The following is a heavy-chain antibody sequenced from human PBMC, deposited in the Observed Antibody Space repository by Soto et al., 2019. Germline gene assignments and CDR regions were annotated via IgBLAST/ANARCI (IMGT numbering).Heavy chain of an antibody. J-gene: IGHJ6*03. CDR2: IKSKTDGGTT. CDR1: AFTFSNAW. CDR3: TPDIVVGPADNYYYMDI. D-gene: IGHD2-2*01. V-gene: IGHV3-15*01. Sequence: PGGSLRLSCAASAFTFSNAWMSWVRHAPAQGLEKVGRIKSKTDGGTTDYAAPVKGRLTISRDDSKNTMYLQMNSLKTEVTDVYYCTPDIVVGPADNYYYMDIWGKGTTVTVSS.